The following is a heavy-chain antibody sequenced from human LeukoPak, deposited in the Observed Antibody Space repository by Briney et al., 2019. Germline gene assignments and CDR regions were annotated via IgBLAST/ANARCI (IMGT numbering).Heavy chain of an antibody. V-gene: IGHV4-59*01. CDR2: VYYSGST. J-gene: IGHJ5*02. D-gene: IGHD3-16*01. CDR3: ARINQGARFDP. CDR1: GGSISYYY. Sequence: PSETLSLTCTVSGGSISYYYWSWIRQPPGKGLQWIGYVYYSGSTNYNPSLKSRVTISVDTSKNQFSLKLSSVTAADTAVYYCARINQGARFDPWGQGTLVTVSS.